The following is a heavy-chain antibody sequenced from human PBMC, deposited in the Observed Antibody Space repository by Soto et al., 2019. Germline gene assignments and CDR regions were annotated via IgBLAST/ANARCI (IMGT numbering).Heavy chain of an antibody. CDR1: GGSVTSDEDY. V-gene: IGHV4-30-4*01. CDR3: ATERGSTYGYFDH. J-gene: IGHJ4*02. Sequence: PSETLSLTCTVSGGSVTSDEDYLTCIRQSPGKGLEWIGYISNSGSTGYNPSLKTRLSMSVDRSKNQFTLRLTSVTAADTAVYFCATERGSTYGYFDHWGQGTQVTVSS. D-gene: IGHD5-18*01. CDR2: ISNSGST.